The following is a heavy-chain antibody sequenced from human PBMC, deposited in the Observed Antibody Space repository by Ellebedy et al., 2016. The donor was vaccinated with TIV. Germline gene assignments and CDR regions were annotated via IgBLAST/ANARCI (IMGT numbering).Heavy chain of an antibody. Sequence: ASVKVSCKASGYTFASHGISWVRQAPGQGLEWVGWISVYNGVRKYAQKLQDRVTMTTDTSTNTAYMELRSLTSDDTAVYYCARNGPFLYDSSGFLLYWGQGSLVTVSS. J-gene: IGHJ4*02. D-gene: IGHD3-22*01. V-gene: IGHV1-18*04. CDR3: ARNGPFLYDSSGFLLY. CDR2: ISVYNGVR. CDR1: GYTFASHG.